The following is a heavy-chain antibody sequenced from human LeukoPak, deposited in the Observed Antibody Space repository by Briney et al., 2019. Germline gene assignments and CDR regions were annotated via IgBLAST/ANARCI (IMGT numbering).Heavy chain of an antibody. Sequence: GGSLRLSCAASGFTLSSYAMSWVRQAPGKGLEWVSAISGSGGSTYYADSVKGRFTISRDNSKNTLYLQMNSLRAEDTAVYYCATDYYDSSGYFPDFDYWGQGTLVTVSS. J-gene: IGHJ4*02. CDR1: GFTLSSYA. V-gene: IGHV3-23*01. D-gene: IGHD3-22*01. CDR3: ATDYYDSSGYFPDFDY. CDR2: ISGSGGST.